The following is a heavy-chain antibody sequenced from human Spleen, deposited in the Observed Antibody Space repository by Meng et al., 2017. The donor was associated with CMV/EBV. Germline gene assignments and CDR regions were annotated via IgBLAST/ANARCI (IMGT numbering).Heavy chain of an antibody. CDR2: IIPIYGTA. Sequence: SVNVSCKACGGTFSSYAISWVRQAPGQGLEWMGGIIPIYGTAEYAQNFQGRVTITTDESTKTAYLEPSSLRHDDTAVYYRAGLSIGIRTTIYYTGLDVWGQGTTVTVSS. CDR3: AGLSIGIRTTIYYTGLDV. V-gene: IGHV1-69*05. CDR1: GGTFSSYA. J-gene: IGHJ6*02. D-gene: IGHD1/OR15-1a*01.